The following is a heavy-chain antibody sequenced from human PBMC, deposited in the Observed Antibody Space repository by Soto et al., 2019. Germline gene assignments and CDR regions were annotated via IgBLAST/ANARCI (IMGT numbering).Heavy chain of an antibody. Sequence: ASVKVSCKASGYSFTDYHIHWVRQAPGQGLEWLGRINPKSGGTSTAQKFQGWVTMTTDTSISTASMKLSSETAADTAVYYCARRLPDYYYGMDVWGQGTTVTVSS. D-gene: IGHD2-15*01. CDR2: INPKSGGT. CDR1: GYSFTDYH. CDR3: ARRLPDYYYGMDV. J-gene: IGHJ6*02. V-gene: IGHV1-2*04.